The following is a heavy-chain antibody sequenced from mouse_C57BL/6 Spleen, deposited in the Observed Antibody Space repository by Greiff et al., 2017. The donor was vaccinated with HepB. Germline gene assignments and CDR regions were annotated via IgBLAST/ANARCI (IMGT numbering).Heavy chain of an antibody. CDR2: INPGDGDT. V-gene: IGHV1-82*01. D-gene: IGHD2-3*01. CDR3: ARGGYDGDWYFDV. Sequence: VQLQQSGPELVKPGASVKISCKASGYAFSSSWMNWVKQRPGKGLEWIGRINPGDGDTNYNGKFKGKATLTADKSSSTAYMQLSSLTSEDSAVYFCARGGYDGDWYFDVWGTGTTVTVSS. CDR1: GYAFSSSW. J-gene: IGHJ1*03.